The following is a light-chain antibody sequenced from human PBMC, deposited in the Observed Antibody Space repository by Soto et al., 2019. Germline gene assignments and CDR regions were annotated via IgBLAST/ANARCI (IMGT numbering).Light chain of an antibody. CDR1: QSISSW. CDR2: KAS. V-gene: IGKV1-5*03. CDR3: QQYSSYPYT. Sequence: DIQMTQSPSTLSASVGDRVTITCRASQSISSWLAWYQQKPGTATKLLIYKASSLQSGVPSRFIGSGSWTEFTLTISSLQPDDFATYYCQQYSSYPYTFGQGTKLEIK. J-gene: IGKJ2*01.